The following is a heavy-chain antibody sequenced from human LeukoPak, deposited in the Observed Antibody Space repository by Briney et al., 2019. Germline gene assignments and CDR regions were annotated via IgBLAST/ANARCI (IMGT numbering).Heavy chain of an antibody. J-gene: IGHJ4*02. D-gene: IGHD3-22*01. CDR2: IYYSGST. CDR1: GGSISSYY. CDR3: ARDPRDSSGYYYVPFDY. V-gene: IGHV4-59*12. Sequence: SETLSLTCTVSGGSISSYYWSWIRQPPGKGLEWIGYIYYSGSTNYNPSLKSRVTISVDTSKNQFSLMLSSVTAADTAVYYCARDPRDSSGYYYVPFDYWGQGTLVTVSS.